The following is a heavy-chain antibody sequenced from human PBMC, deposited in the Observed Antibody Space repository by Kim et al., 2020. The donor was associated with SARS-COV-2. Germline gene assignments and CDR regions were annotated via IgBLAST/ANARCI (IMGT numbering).Heavy chain of an antibody. CDR2: IYYSGST. D-gene: IGHD3-3*01. Sequence: SETLSLTCTVSGGSISSYYWSWIRQPPGKGLEWIGYIYYSGSTNYNPSLKSRVTISVDTSKNQFSLKLSSVTAADTAVYYCARHLNDFWSGYYTNYYYYGMDVWGQGTTVTVSS. V-gene: IGHV4-59*08. J-gene: IGHJ6*02. CDR1: GGSISSYY. CDR3: ARHLNDFWSGYYTNYYYYGMDV.